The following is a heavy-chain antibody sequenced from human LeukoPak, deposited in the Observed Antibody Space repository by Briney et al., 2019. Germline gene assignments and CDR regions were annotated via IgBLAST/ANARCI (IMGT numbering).Heavy chain of an antibody. J-gene: IGHJ4*02. D-gene: IGHD5-12*01. V-gene: IGHV1-8*01. Sequence: ASVTVSCKASGYTLVNYDINWMRQATGQGPEWMGWMNPESGGTGYAQKFQGRVTMTRDNSITTAYMELSGLRLEDTAVYFCTRAIRHQLLSDFWGQGTLVTVSS. CDR1: GYTLVNYD. CDR3: TRAIRHQLLSDF. CDR2: MNPESGGT.